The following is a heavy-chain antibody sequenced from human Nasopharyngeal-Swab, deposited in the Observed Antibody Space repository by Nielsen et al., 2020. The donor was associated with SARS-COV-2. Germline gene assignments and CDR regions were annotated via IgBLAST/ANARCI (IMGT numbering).Heavy chain of an antibody. V-gene: IGHV3-73*01. CDR3: TRAYCSSTACYPQFDP. CDR1: GFTFSGSA. CDR2: IKRKGNTYAT. D-gene: IGHD2-2*01. Sequence: GESLKISCAASGFTFSGSAMHWVRQASGKGLEWVGRIKRKGNTYATAYAASVEGRFTISRDDSKNTAYLQMNSLKTEDTAVYYCTRAYCSSTACYPQFDPWGQGTLVTVSS. J-gene: IGHJ5*02.